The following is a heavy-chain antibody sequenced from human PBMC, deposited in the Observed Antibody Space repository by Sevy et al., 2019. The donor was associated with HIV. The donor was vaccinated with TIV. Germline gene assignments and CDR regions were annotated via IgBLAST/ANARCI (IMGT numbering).Heavy chain of an antibody. D-gene: IGHD4-17*01. CDR1: GYSFTAYW. V-gene: IGHV5-51*01. Sequence: GESLKISCKGSGYSFTAYWIDWVRQVPGKGLEWMGTNYPGDSETRYSPSVQGQVTISADKSRTTAYLQWSSLKASDTVVYYCARATGLKVGIDFGTLDIWGQGTMVTVSS. CDR2: NYPGDSET. CDR3: ARATGLKVGIDFGTLDI. J-gene: IGHJ3*02.